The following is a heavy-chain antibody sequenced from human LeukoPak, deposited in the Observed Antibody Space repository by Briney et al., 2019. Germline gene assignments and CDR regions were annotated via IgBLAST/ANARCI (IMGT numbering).Heavy chain of an antibody. D-gene: IGHD2-21*01. CDR2: TYYRCKWYN. Sequence: QTLSLTCAVSGDSVSSNSAAWNWIRQSPSRGLEWLGRTYYRCKWYNDYAVSVKSRITINPDTSKNQFSLQLDSVTPEDTAVYYCCHSLSGRTGAFDIWGRGTVVTVSS. CDR3: CHSLSGRTGAFDI. CDR1: GDSVSSNSAA. V-gene: IGHV6-1*01. J-gene: IGHJ3*02.